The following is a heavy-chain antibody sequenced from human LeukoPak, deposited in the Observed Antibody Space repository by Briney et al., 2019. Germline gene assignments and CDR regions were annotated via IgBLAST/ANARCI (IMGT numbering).Heavy chain of an antibody. CDR3: ARDGHPFDL. CDR1: GFRFSSYW. V-gene: IGHV3-7*01. CDR2: INQDGSEK. Sequence: PGGSPRLSCAASGFRFSSYWMSWVRQAPGKGLEWVANINQDGSEKYYVDSVKGRFTISRDNAKNSLYLQMNSLRAEDTAVYYCARDGHPFDLWGQGTLVTVAS. J-gene: IGHJ4*02.